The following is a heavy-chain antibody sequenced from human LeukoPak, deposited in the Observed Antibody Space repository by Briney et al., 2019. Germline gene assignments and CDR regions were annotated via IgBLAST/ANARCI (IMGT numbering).Heavy chain of an antibody. Sequence: GGSLRLSCAASGFTFSSYAMSWVRQAPGKGLEWVSAISGSGGGTYCADSVKGRFTISRDNCKNAVYLQMNSLRADDTALYYCAKGGAAADPTVDYWGQGTLVTVSS. J-gene: IGHJ4*02. CDR3: AKGGAAADPTVDY. V-gene: IGHV3-23*01. D-gene: IGHD6-13*01. CDR2: ISGSGGGT. CDR1: GFTFSSYA.